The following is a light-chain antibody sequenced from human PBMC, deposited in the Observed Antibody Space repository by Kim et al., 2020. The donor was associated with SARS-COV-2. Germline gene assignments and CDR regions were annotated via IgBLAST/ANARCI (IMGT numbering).Light chain of an antibody. CDR2: SNN. CDR1: TSNCGSNT. V-gene: IGLV1-44*01. Sequence: GQRATIYCSESTSNCGSNTLNWYQQFPGAAPKLLIHSNNQRPSGVPDRFSGSKSGTSASLAISGLQSEDEADYYCAAWDDSLNGWVFGGGTKVTVL. CDR3: AAWDDSLNGWV. J-gene: IGLJ3*02.